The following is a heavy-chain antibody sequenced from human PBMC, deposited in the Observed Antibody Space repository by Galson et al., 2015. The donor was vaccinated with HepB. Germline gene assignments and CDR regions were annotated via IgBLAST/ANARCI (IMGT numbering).Heavy chain of an antibody. CDR1: GDSVSSNRAA. Sequence: CAISGDSVSSNRAAWTWIRQSPSRGLEWLGRTYYRSNWYNDYAASVKSRISVNPDTSKNQFSLHLNSVTPDDTAVYYCARDQRLGELWLKSDAFDIWGQGTVGIVSA. J-gene: IGHJ3*02. CDR3: ARDQRLGELWLKSDAFDI. D-gene: IGHD3-16*01. V-gene: IGHV6-1*01. CDR2: TYYRSNWYN.